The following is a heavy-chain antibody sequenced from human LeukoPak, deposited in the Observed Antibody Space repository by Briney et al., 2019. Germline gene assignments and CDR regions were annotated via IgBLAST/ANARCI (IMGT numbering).Heavy chain of an antibody. D-gene: IGHD2-15*01. J-gene: IGHJ4*02. CDR2: ISSDGSKI. Sequence: GGSPRLSCAASGFTFSSYGMSWVRQAPGKGLEWVALISSDGSKIYYADSVKGRFTISRDNSRNTLYLQMNSLRAEDSAVYYCARGLHRRCSGGICYQPFDYWGQGTLVTVSS. CDR3: ARGLHRRCSGGICYQPFDY. V-gene: IGHV3-30*03. CDR1: GFTFSSYG.